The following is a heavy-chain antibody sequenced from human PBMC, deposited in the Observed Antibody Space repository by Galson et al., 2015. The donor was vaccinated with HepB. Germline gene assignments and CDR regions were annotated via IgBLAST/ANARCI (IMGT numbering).Heavy chain of an antibody. J-gene: IGHJ6*02. V-gene: IGHV3-7*03. CDR1: GFTFSSYW. Sequence: SLRLSCAASGFTFSSYWMSWVRQAPGKGLEWVANIKQDGSEKYYVDSVKGRFTISRDNAKNSLYLQMNSLRAEDTAVYYCARDLEGRSSSFLIHYYYYYGMDVWGQGTTVTVSS. CDR2: IKQDGSEK. D-gene: IGHD6-13*01. CDR3: ARDLEGRSSSFLIHYYYYYGMDV.